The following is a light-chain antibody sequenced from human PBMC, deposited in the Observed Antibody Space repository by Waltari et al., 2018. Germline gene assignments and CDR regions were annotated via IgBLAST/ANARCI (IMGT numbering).Light chain of an antibody. V-gene: IGKV3-20*01. CDR2: AAS. J-gene: IGKJ1*01. Sequence: ESVLTQSPGTRSLSPGERATLSCRASQSLANNYLAWYQRKPGQANRLLIYAASKRASGIPDRVSGSGAGTDFTLTISRLEPEDLAIYYCQQYGTSPPWTFGQGTKVEIK. CDR1: QSLANNY. CDR3: QQYGTSPPWT.